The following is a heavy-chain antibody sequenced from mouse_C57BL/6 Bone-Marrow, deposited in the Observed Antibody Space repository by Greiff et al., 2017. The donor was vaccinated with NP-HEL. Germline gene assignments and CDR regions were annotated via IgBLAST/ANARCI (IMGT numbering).Heavy chain of an antibody. J-gene: IGHJ3*01. V-gene: IGHV3-6*01. CDR3: ARDILSLAY. CDR2: ISYDGSN. CDR1: GYSITSGYY. Sequence: DVKLQESGPGLVKPSQSLSLTCSVTGYSITSGYYWNWIRQFPGNKLEWMGYISYDGSNNYNPSLKNRISITRDTSKNQFFLKLNSVTTEDTATYYCARDILSLAYWGQGTLVTVSA.